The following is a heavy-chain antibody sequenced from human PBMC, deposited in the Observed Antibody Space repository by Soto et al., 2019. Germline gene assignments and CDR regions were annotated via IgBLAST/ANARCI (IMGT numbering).Heavy chain of an antibody. D-gene: IGHD3-22*01. J-gene: IGHJ6*02. V-gene: IGHV1-58*01. CDR2: IVVGGGNT. CDR3: AATYYDSSGYYQLYYFYYGLDA. Sequence: GASVKVSCKASGFTFTSTAVQWVRQARGQRLEWIGWIVVGGGNTTYAQKFQDRATITRDKSTSTAYMELSSLTSEDTAVYYCAATYYDSSGYYQLYYFYYGLDAWGQGTKGTV. CDR1: GFTFTSTA.